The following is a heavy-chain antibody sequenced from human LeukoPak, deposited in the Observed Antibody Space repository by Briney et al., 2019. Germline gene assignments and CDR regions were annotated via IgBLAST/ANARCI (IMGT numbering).Heavy chain of an antibody. D-gene: IGHD6-13*01. J-gene: IGHJ3*01. CDR3: ARRLPIAGGSSHAFNV. CDR2: ITSSDSSV. CDR1: GFTFSDYF. V-gene: IGHV3-11*04. Sequence: GGSLRLSCAASGFTFSDYFMSWIRQAPGKGLEWVAYITSSDSSVYYADSVQGRFTISRDNAKNSLYLQMNSLRAEDTAVYYCARRLPIAGGSSHAFNVWGQGTMITVSS.